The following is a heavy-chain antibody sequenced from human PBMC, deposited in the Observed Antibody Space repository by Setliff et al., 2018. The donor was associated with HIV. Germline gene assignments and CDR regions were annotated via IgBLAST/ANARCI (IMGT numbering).Heavy chain of an antibody. J-gene: IGHJ4*02. Sequence: GGSLRLSCAASGFTFSTYSMNWVRQSPGKGLEWVSYIDSSGSYTNYADSVKGRFTISRDNAKNSLFLQMNSLRADDTAVYYCARDRDSYGFSYFFDYWGQGTLVTVSS. D-gene: IGHD5-18*01. V-gene: IGHV3-21*05. CDR2: IDSSGSYT. CDR3: ARDRDSYGFSYFFDY. CDR1: GFTFSTYS.